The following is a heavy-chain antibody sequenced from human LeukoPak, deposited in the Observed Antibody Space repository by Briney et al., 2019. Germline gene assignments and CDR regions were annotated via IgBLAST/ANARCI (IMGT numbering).Heavy chain of an antibody. V-gene: IGHV1-69*05. D-gene: IGHD5-12*01. J-gene: IGHJ4*02. CDR1: GGTFSSYA. Sequence: SVKVSCKASGGTFSSYAISWVRQAPGHGLEWMGRIIPFFGTGNYAQKFQGRVTMTTDESTSTAYMELSSLRSEDTAVYYCCAVVATIDTLYYFDYWGQGTLVTVSS. CDR3: CAVVATIDTLYYFDY. CDR2: IIPFFGTG.